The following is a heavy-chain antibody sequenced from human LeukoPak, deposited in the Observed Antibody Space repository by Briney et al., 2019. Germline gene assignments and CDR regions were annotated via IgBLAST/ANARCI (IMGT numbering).Heavy chain of an antibody. Sequence: PGGSLRLSCAASGFTFSSYAMSWVRQAPGKGLEWVSAISGSGGSTYYADSVKGRFTISRDNSKNTLYLQMNSLRAEDTAVYYCARRRSWSDAFDIWGQGTMVTVSS. CDR2: ISGSGGST. J-gene: IGHJ3*02. CDR1: GFTFSSYA. CDR3: ARRRSWSDAFDI. V-gene: IGHV3-23*01. D-gene: IGHD6-13*01.